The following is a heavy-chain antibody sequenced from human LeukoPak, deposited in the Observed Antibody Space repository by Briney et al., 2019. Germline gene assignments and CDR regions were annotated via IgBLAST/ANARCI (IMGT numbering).Heavy chain of an antibody. Sequence: SVKVSCKASGGTFSSYTISWVRQAPGQGLEWMGRIIPILGIANYAQKFQGRVTITADKSTSTAYMELSSLRSEDTAVYYCASTYYYDSSGYYRYDYWGQGTLVTISS. CDR3: ASTYYYDSSGYYRYDY. J-gene: IGHJ4*02. CDR1: GGTFSSYT. V-gene: IGHV1-69*02. D-gene: IGHD3-22*01. CDR2: IIPILGIA.